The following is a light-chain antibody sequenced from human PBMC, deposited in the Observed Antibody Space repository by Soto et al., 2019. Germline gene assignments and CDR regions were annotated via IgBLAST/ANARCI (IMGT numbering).Light chain of an antibody. J-gene: IGLJ3*02. CDR3: CSYAGSSTWV. CDR1: SSDVGNYNL. Sequence: QSVLTHPASVSGSPGQSITISCTGTSSDVGNYNLVSWYQQHPGKAPKLMIYDVSKRPSGVSNRFSGSKSGKTASLTISGLQAEDVADYYCCSYAGSSTWVFGGGTKVTVL. CDR2: DVS. V-gene: IGLV2-23*02.